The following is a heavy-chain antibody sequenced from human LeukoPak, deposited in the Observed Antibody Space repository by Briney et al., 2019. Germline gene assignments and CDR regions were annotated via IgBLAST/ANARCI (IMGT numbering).Heavy chain of an antibody. CDR1: GFTFSSYW. Sequence: SGGSLRLSCAASGFTFSSYWMSWVRQAPGKGLEWVANIKQDGSEKYYVDSVKGRFTISRDNAKNSLYLQMNSLRAEDTAVYYCARNPLALRYFDWLLTYYFDYWGQGTLVTVSS. CDR2: IKQDGSEK. V-gene: IGHV3-7*01. J-gene: IGHJ4*02. CDR3: ARNPLALRYFDWLLTYYFDY. D-gene: IGHD3-9*01.